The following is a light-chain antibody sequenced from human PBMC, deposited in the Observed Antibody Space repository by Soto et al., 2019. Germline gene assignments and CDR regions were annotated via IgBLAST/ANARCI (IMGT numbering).Light chain of an antibody. J-gene: IGLJ1*01. CDR3: SSYASGSTYV. Sequence: SALTQPASVSGSPGQSIAISCTGTNSDVGGYNYVSWYQQHPGKAPKLMIYDVTKRPSGLSDRFSGSKSGNTASLTISGLQAEDEADYYCSSYASGSTYVFGTGTKLTVL. V-gene: IGLV2-14*01. CDR2: DVT. CDR1: NSDVGGYNY.